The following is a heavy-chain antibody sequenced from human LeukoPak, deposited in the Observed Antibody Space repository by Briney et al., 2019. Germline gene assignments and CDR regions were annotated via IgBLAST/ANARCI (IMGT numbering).Heavy chain of an antibody. CDR2: IYTSEST. CDR3: ARDSYYYDSSGYSTFDY. D-gene: IGHD3-22*01. CDR1: GGSISSYY. V-gene: IGHV4-4*07. J-gene: IGHJ4*02. Sequence: PSETLSLTCTVSGGSISSYYWSWIRQPAGKGLEWIGRIYTSESTNYNPSLKSRVTMSVDTSKNQFSLKLSSVTAADTAVYYCARDSYYYDSSGYSTFDYWGQGTLVTVSS.